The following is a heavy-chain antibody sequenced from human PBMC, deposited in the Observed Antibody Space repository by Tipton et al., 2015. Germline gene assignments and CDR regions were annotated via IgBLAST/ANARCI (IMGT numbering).Heavy chain of an antibody. V-gene: IGHV4-39*01. CDR3: ARQIAVAARDWFDP. CDR2: IHYSGST. Sequence: TLSLTCTVSGGSISSSSYYWGWIRQPPGEGLEWIGYIHYSGSTYYNPSLKSRVTISVDTSKNQFSLKLSSVTAADTAVYYCARQIAVAARDWFDPWGQGTLVTVSS. CDR1: GGSISSSSYY. D-gene: IGHD6-13*01. J-gene: IGHJ5*02.